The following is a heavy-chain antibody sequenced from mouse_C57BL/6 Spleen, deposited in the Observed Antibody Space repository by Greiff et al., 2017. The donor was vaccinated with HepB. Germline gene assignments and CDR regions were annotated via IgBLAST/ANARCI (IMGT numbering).Heavy chain of an antibody. CDR3: ARWYYGSSPYWYFDV. J-gene: IGHJ1*03. V-gene: IGHV1-82*01. Sequence: LVKPGASVKISCKASGYAFSSSWMNWVKQRPGKGLEWIGRIYPGDGDTNYNGKFKGKATLTADKSSSTAYMQLSSLTSEDSAVYFCARWYYGSSPYWYFDVWGTGTTVTVSS. CDR2: IYPGDGDT. CDR1: GYAFSSSW. D-gene: IGHD1-1*01.